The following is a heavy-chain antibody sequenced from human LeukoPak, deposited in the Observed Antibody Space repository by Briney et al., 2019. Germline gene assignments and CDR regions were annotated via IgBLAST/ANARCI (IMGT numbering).Heavy chain of an antibody. J-gene: IGHJ6*03. D-gene: IGHD3-16*01. Sequence: ASVKVSFKVSGFLFTGQFIHWVRQAPGQGLEWMGWVNPKSGGTNSAPKFRGGVTMTVDTSITTIYMELRSLRSEDTAVYYCVRDDDTLAYGEGYYMGVWGTGTTVTVTS. CDR1: GFLFTGQF. CDR3: VRDDDTLAYGEGYYMGV. CDR2: VNPKSGGT. V-gene: IGHV1-2*02.